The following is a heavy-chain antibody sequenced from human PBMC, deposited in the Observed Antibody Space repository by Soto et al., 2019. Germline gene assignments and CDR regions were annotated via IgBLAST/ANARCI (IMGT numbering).Heavy chain of an antibody. CDR1: AGSISTYH. V-gene: IGHV4-4*07. D-gene: IGHD2-15*01. Sequence: PSETLSLTCSVSAGSISTYHWSCIRQPAGKGLEWIGRIYYTGSTDYNPSLTSRVTMSVDTSKNQFSLTVSSVTAADTAVYYCARDCSGGACYPDSFDYWGHGTMVSVSS. CDR3: ARDCSGGACYPDSFDY. CDR2: IYYTGST. J-gene: IGHJ4*01.